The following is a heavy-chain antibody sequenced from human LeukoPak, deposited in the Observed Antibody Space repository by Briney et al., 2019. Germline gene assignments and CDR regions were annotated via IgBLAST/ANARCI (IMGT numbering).Heavy chain of an antibody. V-gene: IGHV3-9*01. CDR3: AKATYSSGWYGAFDI. CDR2: ISWNSGSI. Sequence: PGGSLRLSCAASGFTFDDYAMHWVRQAPGKGLEWVSGISWNSGSIGYADSVKGRFTISRDNAKNSLYLQMNSLRAEDTALYYCAKATYSSGWYGAFDIWGQGTMVTVSS. D-gene: IGHD6-19*01. J-gene: IGHJ3*02. CDR1: GFTFDDYA.